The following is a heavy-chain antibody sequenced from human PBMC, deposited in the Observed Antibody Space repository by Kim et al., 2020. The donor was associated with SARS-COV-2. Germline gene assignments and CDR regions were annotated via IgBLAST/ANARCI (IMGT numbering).Heavy chain of an antibody. Sequence: YADSGKGRFTISRDNAKNSLYLQMNSLRDEDTAVYYCARDILTGYYPLDYWGQGTLVTVSS. CDR3: ARDILTGYYPLDY. D-gene: IGHD3-9*01. J-gene: IGHJ4*02. V-gene: IGHV3-48*02.